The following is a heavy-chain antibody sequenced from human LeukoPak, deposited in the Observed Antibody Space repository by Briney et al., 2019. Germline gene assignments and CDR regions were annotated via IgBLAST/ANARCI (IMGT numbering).Heavy chain of an antibody. J-gene: IGHJ6*02. CDR3: ARDPIAVAGTDYYYGMDV. V-gene: IGHV1-18*01. CDR1: GYTFTSYG. CDR2: IGAYNGNT. D-gene: IGHD6-19*01. Sequence: ASVKVSCKASGYTFTSYGISWVRQAPGQGLEWMGWIGAYNGNTNYAQKLQGRVTMTTDTSTSTAYMELRSLRSDDTAVYYCARDPIAVAGTDYYYGMDVWGQGTTVTVSS.